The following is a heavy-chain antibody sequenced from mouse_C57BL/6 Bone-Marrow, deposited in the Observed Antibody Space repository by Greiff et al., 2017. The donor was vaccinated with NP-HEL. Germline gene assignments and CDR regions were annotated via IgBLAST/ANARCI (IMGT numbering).Heavy chain of an antibody. J-gene: IGHJ2*01. D-gene: IGHD2-5*01. CDR3: ARSLYSNYEDYFDY. CDR2: IYPGSGST. Sequence: QVQLQQPGAELVKPGASVKMSCKASGYTFTSYWITWVKQRPGQGLEWIGDIYPGSGSTNYNEKFKSKATLTVDTSSSTAYMQLSSLTSEDSAVYYCARSLYSNYEDYFDYWGQGTTLTVSS. CDR1: GYTFTSYW. V-gene: IGHV1-55*01.